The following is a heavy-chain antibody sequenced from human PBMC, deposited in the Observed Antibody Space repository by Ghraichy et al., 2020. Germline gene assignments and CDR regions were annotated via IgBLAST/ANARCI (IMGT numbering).Heavy chain of an antibody. Sequence: LNISCTVSGGSISNYYWSWIRQPPGKGLEWIGYIYYSGSTNYNPSLKNRVTISLDTSKNQFSLKLNSVTAADTAVYYCARACCGGDLYRSDCWGQGTLVTVSS. V-gene: IGHV4-59*01. CDR2: IYYSGST. D-gene: IGHD2-21*02. J-gene: IGHJ4*02. CDR3: ARACCGGDLYRSDC. CDR1: GGSISNYY.